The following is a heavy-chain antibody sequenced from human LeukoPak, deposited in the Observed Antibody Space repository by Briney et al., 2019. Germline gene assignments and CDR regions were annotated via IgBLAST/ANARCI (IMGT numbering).Heavy chain of an antibody. V-gene: IGHV4-59*01. CDR2: IYYSGST. Sequence: SETLSLTCTVSGGSISSYYWSWIRQPPGKGLEWIGYIYYSGSTNYNPSLKSRVTISVDTSKNQFSLKLSSVSAADTAVYYCAREGGNSGLVYFDYWGQGTLVTVSS. J-gene: IGHJ4*02. CDR3: AREGGNSGLVYFDY. CDR1: GGSISSYY. D-gene: IGHD4-23*01.